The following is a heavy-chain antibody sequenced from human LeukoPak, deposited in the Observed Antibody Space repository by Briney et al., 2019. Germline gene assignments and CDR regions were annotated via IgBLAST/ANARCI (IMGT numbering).Heavy chain of an antibody. CDR1: GYTFSSYG. CDR3: ARGSSSAYYYYYMDV. J-gene: IGHJ6*03. CDR2: ISADNGNT. Sequence: ASVKVSCKSSGYTFSSYGISWVRQAPGQGIEWMGWISADNGNTNYVQKFQGRVTMTTDTSTSTAYMELSSLRSEDTAMYYCARGSSSAYYYYYMDVWGKGTTVTISS. V-gene: IGHV1-18*01. D-gene: IGHD6-13*01.